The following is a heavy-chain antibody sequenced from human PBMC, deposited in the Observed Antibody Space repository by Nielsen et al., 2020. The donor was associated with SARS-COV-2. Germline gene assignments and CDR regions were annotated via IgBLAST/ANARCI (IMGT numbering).Heavy chain of an antibody. V-gene: IGHV3-11*04. CDR3: ARDLWAGDSSGYYHAGFDY. J-gene: IGHJ4*02. CDR2: ISSSGSTI. D-gene: IGHD3-22*01. Sequence: WIRQPPGKGLEWVSYISSSGSTIYYADSVKGRFTISRDNSKNTLYLQMNSLRAEDTAVYYCARDLWAGDSSGYYHAGFDYWGQGTLVTVSS.